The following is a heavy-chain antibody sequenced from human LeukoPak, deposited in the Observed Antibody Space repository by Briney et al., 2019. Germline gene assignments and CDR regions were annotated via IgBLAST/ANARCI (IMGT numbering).Heavy chain of an antibody. CDR3: ARRYCSSSTCYYPLDY. CDR1: GYSFTSYW. CDR2: IYPGDSDT. J-gene: IGHJ4*02. V-gene: IGHV5-51*01. Sequence: GESLKISCKGSGYSFTSYWISWVRQMPGKGLEWMGIIYPGDSDTRYSPSFQGQVTISADKSISTAYLQWSSLKASDTAMYYCARRYCSSSTCYYPLDYWGQGTLVTVSS. D-gene: IGHD2-2*01.